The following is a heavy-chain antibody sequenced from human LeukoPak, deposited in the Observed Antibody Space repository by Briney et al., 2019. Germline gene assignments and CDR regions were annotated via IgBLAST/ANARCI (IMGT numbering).Heavy chain of an antibody. CDR3: ARGTIGSYSSVHD. Sequence: ASVKVSCKASGYTFTGYYMHWVRQAPGQGLEWVGWINPKSGGTDYAQRLQGRVTMTTDTSIATAYMELSRLTSDGTAVYFCARGTIGSYSSVHDWGQGTLVTVSS. V-gene: IGHV1-2*02. CDR1: GYTFTGYY. CDR2: INPKSGGT. J-gene: IGHJ1*01. D-gene: IGHD1-26*01.